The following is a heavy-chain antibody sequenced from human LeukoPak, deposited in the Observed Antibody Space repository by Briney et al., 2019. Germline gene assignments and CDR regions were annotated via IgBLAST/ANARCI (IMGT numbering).Heavy chain of an antibody. CDR2: IYHSGST. CDR3: ARAVAGLPPSPFDY. Sequence: SETLSLTCTVSGYSISSGYYWGWIRQPPGKGLEWIGSIYHSGSTYYNPSLKSRVTISVDTSKNQFSLKLSSVTAADTAVYYCARAVAGLPPSPFDYWGQGTLVTVSS. J-gene: IGHJ4*02. D-gene: IGHD6-19*01. CDR1: GYSISSGYY. V-gene: IGHV4-38-2*02.